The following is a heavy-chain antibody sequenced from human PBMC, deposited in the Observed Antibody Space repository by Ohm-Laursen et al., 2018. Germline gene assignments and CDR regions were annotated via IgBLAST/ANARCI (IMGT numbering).Heavy chain of an antibody. Sequence: SLRLSCTASGFTFSDYYLSWIRQAPGKGLAWVSYISSSSSTIYYADSVKGRFTISRDNAKNSLYLQMNSLRAEDTAVYYCARESRGYYFDYWGQGTLVTVSS. V-gene: IGHV3-11*04. CDR1: GFTFSDYY. CDR2: ISSSSSTI. J-gene: IGHJ4*02. CDR3: ARESRGYYFDY.